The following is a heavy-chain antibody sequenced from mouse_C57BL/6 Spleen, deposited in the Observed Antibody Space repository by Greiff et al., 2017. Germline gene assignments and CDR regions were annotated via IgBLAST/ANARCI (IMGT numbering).Heavy chain of an antibody. CDR1: GFTFSDYG. Sequence: EVQLVQSGAGLVKPGASLKLSCAASGFTFSDYGMHWVRQAPGQGLEWVAYISSGSSTNNYADKVKGRFTISKDTAKNTLYLQITSLRSEDTAMYYCATFITRSLCAMDYWGPGTSVTVSS. CDR3: ATFITRSLCAMDY. CDR2: ISSGSSTN. V-gene: IGHV5-17*01. J-gene: IGHJ4*01. D-gene: IGHD1-1*01.